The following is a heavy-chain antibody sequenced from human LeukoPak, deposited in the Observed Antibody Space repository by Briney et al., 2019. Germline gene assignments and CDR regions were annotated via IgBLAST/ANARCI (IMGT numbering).Heavy chain of an antibody. D-gene: IGHD3-22*01. CDR1: GYTFTGYY. CDR2: INPNSGGT. CDR3: ATPGGYYYDSSGYSDFDY. Sequence: GASVKVSCKASGYTFTGYYMHWVRQAPGQGLEWMGWINPNSGGTNYAQKFQVRVTMTRDTSISTAYMELSRLRSDDTAVYYCATPGGYYYDSSGYSDFDYWGQGTLVTVSS. J-gene: IGHJ4*02. V-gene: IGHV1-2*02.